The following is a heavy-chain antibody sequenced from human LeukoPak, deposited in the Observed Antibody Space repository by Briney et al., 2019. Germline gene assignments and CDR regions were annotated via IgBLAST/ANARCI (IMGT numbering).Heavy chain of an antibody. V-gene: IGHV3-23*01. D-gene: IGHD6-13*01. CDR1: GFTFSSYA. J-gene: IGHJ4*02. CDR3: ARERGGRGIAAAFDY. Sequence: GESLRLSCAASGFTFSSYAMSWVRQAPGKGLEWVSAISGSGGSTYYADSVKGRFTISRDNSKNTLYLQMNSLRAEDTAVYYCARERGGRGIAAAFDYWGQGTLVTVSS. CDR2: ISGSGGST.